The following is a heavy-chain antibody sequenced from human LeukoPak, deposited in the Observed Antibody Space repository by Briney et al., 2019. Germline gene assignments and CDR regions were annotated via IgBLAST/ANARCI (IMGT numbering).Heavy chain of an antibody. Sequence: GGSLRLSCAASGFTFSSYSMSWVRQAPGKGLEWVSSISSSSSYIYYADSVKGRFTISRDNAKNSLYLQMNSLRAEDTAVYYCARGLPYSSSPHWFDPWGQGTLVTVSS. V-gene: IGHV3-21*01. CDR2: ISSSSSYI. J-gene: IGHJ5*02. CDR1: GFTFSSYS. D-gene: IGHD6-13*01. CDR3: ARGLPYSSSPHWFDP.